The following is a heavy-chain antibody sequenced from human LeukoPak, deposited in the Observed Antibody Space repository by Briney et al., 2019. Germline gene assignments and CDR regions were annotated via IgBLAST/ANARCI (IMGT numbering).Heavy chain of an antibody. CDR2: ISSSGSTI. Sequence: GGSLRLSCAASGFTFSDYYMSWLRQAPGKGPEWVSYISSSGSTIYYADSVKGRFTISRDNAKNSLYLQMNSLRAEATAVYYCAKASQNYYDSSGYYIDYWGQGTLVTVSS. D-gene: IGHD3-22*01. J-gene: IGHJ4*02. CDR3: AKASQNYYDSSGYYIDY. CDR1: GFTFSDYY. V-gene: IGHV3-11*01.